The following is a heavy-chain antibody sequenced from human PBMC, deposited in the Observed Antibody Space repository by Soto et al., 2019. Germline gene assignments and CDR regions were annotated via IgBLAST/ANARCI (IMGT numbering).Heavy chain of an antibody. CDR2: VSRNGINT. CDR3: AITYYDFDV. Sequence: EEQLVQSGGGLVQPGGSLRLPCAASGFSFSSYDLFWVRQAPGKGLEYVSAVSRNGINTYYANSVKGRFTISRDNSKNIMYLQMGTLRAEDMAVYYCAITYYDFDVWGKGTTVIVSS. V-gene: IGHV3-64*01. D-gene: IGHD3-3*01. J-gene: IGHJ6*04. CDR1: GFSFSSYD.